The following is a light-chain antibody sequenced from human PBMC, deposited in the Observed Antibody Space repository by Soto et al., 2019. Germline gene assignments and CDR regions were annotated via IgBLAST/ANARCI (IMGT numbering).Light chain of an antibody. CDR1: QSMATF. Sequence: DIQMTQSPSSLSASAGDRVTITCRASQSMATFLNCYQQRPGQAPRLLIYAASNLENGVPATFSGSGSETVLTLTISSLQPEDFATYYCQQSYRSPLTFGEGTKLEIK. V-gene: IGKV1-39*01. CDR2: AAS. CDR3: QQSYRSPLT. J-gene: IGKJ2*01.